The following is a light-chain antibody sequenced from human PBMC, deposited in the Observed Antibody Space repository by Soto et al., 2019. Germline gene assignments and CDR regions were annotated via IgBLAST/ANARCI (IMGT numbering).Light chain of an antibody. Sequence: QSALAQPASVSGSPGQSITISCTGTSSDVGTYNYVSWYQHHPGKAPKLMIYEVSNRPSGVSDRFSGSKSGNTASLTISGLQAEDEDSYYCSSYTNDNTVVFGGGTKLTVL. V-gene: IGLV2-14*01. J-gene: IGLJ2*01. CDR2: EVS. CDR3: SSYTNDNTVV. CDR1: SSDVGTYNY.